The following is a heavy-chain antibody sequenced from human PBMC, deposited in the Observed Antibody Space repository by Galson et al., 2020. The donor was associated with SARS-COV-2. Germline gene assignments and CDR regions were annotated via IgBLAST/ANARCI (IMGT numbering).Heavy chain of an antibody. CDR3: ARRHHVGMYYYVRSGYYATATADNAFDI. Sequence: SETLSLTCTVSGGSISSGGYYWSWIRQHPGKGLEWIGYIYYSGSTYYNPSLKSRVTISVDTSKNQFSLKLSSVTAAATAVYYCARRHHVGMYYYVRSGYYATATADNAFDIWGQGTMVTVSS. V-gene: IGHV4-31*03. D-gene: IGHD3-22*01. CDR2: IYYSGST. J-gene: IGHJ3*02. CDR1: GGSISSGGYY.